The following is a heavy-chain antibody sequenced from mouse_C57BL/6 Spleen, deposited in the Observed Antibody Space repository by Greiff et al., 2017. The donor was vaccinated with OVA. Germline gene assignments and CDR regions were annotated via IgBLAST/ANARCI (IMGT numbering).Heavy chain of an antibody. CDR2: IYPGSGST. CDR1: GYTFTSYW. D-gene: IGHD1-1*01. CDR3: ARRVTYGRGAMDY. J-gene: IGHJ4*01. V-gene: IGHV1-55*01. Sequence: QVQLQQPGAELVKPGASVKMSCKASGYTFTSYWITWVKQRPGQGLEWIGDIYPGSGSTNYNEKFKSKATLTVDTSSSTAYMQLSSLTSEDSAVYYCARRVTYGRGAMDYWGQGTSVTVSS.